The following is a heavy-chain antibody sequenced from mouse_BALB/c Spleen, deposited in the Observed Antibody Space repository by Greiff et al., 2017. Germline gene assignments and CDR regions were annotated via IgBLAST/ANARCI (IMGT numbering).Heavy chain of an antibody. CDR3: ARSGGYAMDY. CDR1: GYAFTNYL. V-gene: IGHV1-54*01. Sequence: VQLQQSGAELVRPGTSVKVSCKASGYAFTNYLIEWVKQRPGQGLEWIGVINPGSGGTNYNEKFKGKATLTADKSSSTAYMQLSSLTSDDSAVYFCARSGGYAMDYWGQGTSVTVSS. CDR2: INPGSGGT. D-gene: IGHD3-1*01. J-gene: IGHJ4*01.